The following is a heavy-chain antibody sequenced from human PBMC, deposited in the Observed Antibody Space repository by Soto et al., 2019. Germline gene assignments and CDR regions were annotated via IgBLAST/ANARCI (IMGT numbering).Heavy chain of an antibody. CDR2: IYYSGST. Sequence: SETLSLTCTVSGGSISSYYWSWIRQPPGKGLEWIGYIYYSGSTNYNPSLKSRVTISVDTSKNQFSLKLSSVTAADTAVYYCARAPPYYYYGMDVWGQGTTVTVS. CDR1: GGSISSYY. J-gene: IGHJ6*02. CDR3: ARAPPYYYYGMDV. V-gene: IGHV4-59*01.